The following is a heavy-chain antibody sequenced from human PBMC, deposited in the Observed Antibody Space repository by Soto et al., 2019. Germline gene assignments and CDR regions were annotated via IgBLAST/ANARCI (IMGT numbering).Heavy chain of an antibody. CDR2: INGGTGQT. Sequence: ASVKVSCKASGYTFSTYAMHWVRQAPGQSLEWMGWINGGTGQTRYSQRFQDRVTITRDTPASTANMELTSLTSEDTAVYYCARGKGMEENYYYYGLDIWGQGTTVTSP. CDR1: GYTFSTYA. CDR3: ARGKGMEENYYYYGLDI. J-gene: IGHJ6*02. D-gene: IGHD1-1*01. V-gene: IGHV1-3*01.